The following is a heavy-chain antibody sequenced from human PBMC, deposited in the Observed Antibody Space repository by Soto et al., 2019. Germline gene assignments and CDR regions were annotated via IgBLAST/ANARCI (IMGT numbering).Heavy chain of an antibody. D-gene: IGHD6-19*01. CDR2: IYYSGST. CDR1: GGSISSSSYY. Sequence: SETLSLTCTVSGGSISSSSYYWGWIRQPPGKGLEWIGSIYYSGSTYYNPSLKSRVTISVDTSKNQFSLKLSSVTAADTAVDYCARDPEPYSSGWYFDYWGQGTLVTVSS. CDR3: ARDPEPYSSGWYFDY. J-gene: IGHJ4*02. V-gene: IGHV4-39*07.